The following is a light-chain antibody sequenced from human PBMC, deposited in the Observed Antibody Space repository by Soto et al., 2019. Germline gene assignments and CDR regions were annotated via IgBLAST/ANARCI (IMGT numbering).Light chain of an antibody. J-gene: IGKJ1*01. V-gene: IGKV3-20*01. CDR1: QSVNDD. CDR2: GAS. CDR3: QQYGTSLWM. Sequence: EIVMTQSPATLSVSPGETATLSCRAGQSVNDDVAWYQQQPGQAPRLLIYGASNRATGIPDRFSGSGSETDFTLTISRLEPEDFAVYYCQQYGTSLWMFGQGTKVEVK.